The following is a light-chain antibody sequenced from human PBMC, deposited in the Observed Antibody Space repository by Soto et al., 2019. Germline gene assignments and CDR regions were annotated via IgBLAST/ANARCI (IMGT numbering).Light chain of an antibody. V-gene: IGKV1-5*03. CDR1: LSISTW. CDR2: KSS. CDR3: QQYNDYPWT. Sequence: DSQMTQSPSTLSESVGDRVTITCRASLSISTWLAWYQQKPGKAPKLLIYKSSSLESGVPSRFSGSGSGTEFTLTISSLQPDDFATYYCQQYNDYPWTFGQGTKVEIK. J-gene: IGKJ1*01.